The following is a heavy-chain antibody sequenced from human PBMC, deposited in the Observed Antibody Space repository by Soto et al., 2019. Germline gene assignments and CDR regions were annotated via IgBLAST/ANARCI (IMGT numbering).Heavy chain of an antibody. CDR2: IYYSGST. D-gene: IGHD3-22*01. CDR1: GGSISSYY. J-gene: IGHJ4*02. CDR3: AVGVYDDSSGYYYCVDD. V-gene: IGHV4-59*01. Sequence: SETLSLTCTVSGGSISSYYWSWIRQPPGKGLEWIGYIYYSGSTNYNPSLKSRVTISVDTSKNQFSLKLSSVTAADTAVYYCAVGVYDDSSGYYYCVDDWGQGTMVTVSS.